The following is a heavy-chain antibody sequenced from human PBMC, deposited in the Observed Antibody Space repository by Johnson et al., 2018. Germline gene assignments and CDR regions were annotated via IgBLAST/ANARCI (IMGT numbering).Heavy chain of an antibody. Sequence: QVQLQESGGGVVQPGRSLRLSCAASGFTFSSYGMHWVRQAPGKGLEWVAVISYEGSNKYYADSVKGRFTISRDNSKYTVYLQMHSLKGEDTTVFYWAGAQVGVYLAEYFQPWCQGTLVTVSS. CDR3: AGAQVGVYLAEYFQP. CDR2: ISYEGSNK. CDR1: GFTFSSYG. V-gene: IGHV3-30*03. J-gene: IGHJ1*01. D-gene: IGHD5/OR15-5a*01.